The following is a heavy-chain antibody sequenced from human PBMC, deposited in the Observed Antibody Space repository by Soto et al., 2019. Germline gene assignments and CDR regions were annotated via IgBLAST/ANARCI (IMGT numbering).Heavy chain of an antibody. CDR2: INHSGST. Sequence: SETLSLTCAVYGGSFSGYYWSWIRQPPGKGLEWIGEINHSGSTNYNPPLKSRVTISVDTSKNQFSLKLSSVTAADTAVYYCARAPLGDHDPDYWGRGTLVTVSS. V-gene: IGHV4-34*01. CDR1: GGSFSGYY. CDR3: ARAPLGDHDPDY. D-gene: IGHD3-10*01. J-gene: IGHJ4*02.